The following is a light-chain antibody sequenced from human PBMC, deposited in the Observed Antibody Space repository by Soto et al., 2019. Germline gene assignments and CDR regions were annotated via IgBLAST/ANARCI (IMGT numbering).Light chain of an antibody. J-gene: IGLJ3*02. CDR2: EVN. CDR1: NSDVGAYNY. V-gene: IGLV2-14*01. CDR3: CSYTTNNTWV. Sequence: QSALTQPASVSGSPGQSITISCTGTNSDVGAYNYVSWYQEHPGKAPKLIIYEVNDRPSGVSTRFSASKSANTASLTISGLQPDDEADYYCCSYTTNNTWVFGGGTKVTVL.